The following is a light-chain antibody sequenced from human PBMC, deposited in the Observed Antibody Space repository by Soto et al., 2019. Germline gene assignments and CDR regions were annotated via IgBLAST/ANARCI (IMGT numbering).Light chain of an antibody. V-gene: IGKV2-24*01. CDR3: MQATQSLWT. J-gene: IGKJ1*01. Sequence: DTVMTQSPLSSPVTLGQPASISCRSSQSLVHGDGNTYLSWFQQRPGQPPRLLIYRVSDRFSGVPDRFSGSGAGTDFTLTISRVEPEDVGVYYCMQATQSLWTFGQGTKVDIK. CDR2: RVS. CDR1: QSLVHGDGNTY.